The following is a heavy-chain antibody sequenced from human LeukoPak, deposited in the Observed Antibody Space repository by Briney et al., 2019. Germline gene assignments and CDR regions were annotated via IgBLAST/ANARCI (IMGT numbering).Heavy chain of an antibody. Sequence: ASVKVCCKASGGTFSSYAISWVRQAPGQGLEWMGGIIPIFGTANYAQKFQGRVTITTDESTSTAYMELSSLRSEDTAVYYCARGPPTVTTDYYYYYMDVWGKGTTVTVSS. CDR1: GGTFSSYA. CDR2: IIPIFGTA. D-gene: IGHD4-11*01. V-gene: IGHV1-69*05. J-gene: IGHJ6*03. CDR3: ARGPPTVTTDYYYYYMDV.